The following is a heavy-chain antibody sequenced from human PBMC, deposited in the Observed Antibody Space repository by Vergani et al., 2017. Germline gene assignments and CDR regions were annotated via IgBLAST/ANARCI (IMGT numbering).Heavy chain of an antibody. CDR3: ARDMRPAIDRRWFDP. D-gene: IGHD3-22*01. Sequence: QVQLVQSGAEVKKPGSSVKVSCKASGGTFSSYAISWVRQAPGKGLEWMGGIIRIFGTANYAQKFKGRVTITEDESKSTAYMELSSLRSEDTAVYYCARDMRPAIDRRWFDPWGRGTLVTVSS. CDR2: IIRIFGTA. CDR1: GGTFSSYA. J-gene: IGHJ5*02. V-gene: IGHV1-69*01.